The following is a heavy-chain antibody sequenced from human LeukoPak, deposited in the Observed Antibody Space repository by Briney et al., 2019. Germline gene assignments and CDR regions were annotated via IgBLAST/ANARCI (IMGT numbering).Heavy chain of an antibody. CDR2: VYSGGGT. V-gene: IGHV3-66*01. J-gene: IGHJ3*02. D-gene: IGHD3-22*01. CDR1: EFTVSSNY. Sequence: GGSLRLSCSASEFTVSSNYMSWVRQAPGKGLEGVSTVYSGGGTFYADSVKGRFTISRDNSKNTVHLQMNSLRAEDTAVYYCTRSLRSAYSAFDIWGQGTMVTVSS. CDR3: TRSLRSAYSAFDI.